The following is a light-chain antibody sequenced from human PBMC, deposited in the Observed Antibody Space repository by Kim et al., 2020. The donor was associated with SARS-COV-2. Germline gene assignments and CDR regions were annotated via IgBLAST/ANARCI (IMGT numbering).Light chain of an antibody. Sequence: GKTVTVPSPRSVGRVADSLVQWYQRRPGSAPATVIYEDNQRPSGVPDRFSGSIDSSSNSASLTISGLKTEDEADYYCQSCDSSTVVFGGGTQLTVL. CDR1: VGRVADSL. CDR2: EDN. V-gene: IGLV6-57*03. J-gene: IGLJ2*01. CDR3: QSCDSSTVV.